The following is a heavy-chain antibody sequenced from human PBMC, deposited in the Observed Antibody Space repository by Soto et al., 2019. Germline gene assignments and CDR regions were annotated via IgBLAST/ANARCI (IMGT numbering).Heavy chain of an antibody. CDR3: ARSWSGSTSGRVDV. J-gene: IGHJ6*02. D-gene: IGHD3-3*01. V-gene: IGHV3-9*01. Sequence: PGGSLRLSSVASGFKFDDHVMHCVRQVPGKGLEWVGHINWDGYSIGYGDSVRCRFTISRDNAKNTLYLQMNSLRPEDTALYYCARSWSGSTSGRVDVWGRGTTVTVSS. CDR2: INWDGYSI. CDR1: GFKFDDHV.